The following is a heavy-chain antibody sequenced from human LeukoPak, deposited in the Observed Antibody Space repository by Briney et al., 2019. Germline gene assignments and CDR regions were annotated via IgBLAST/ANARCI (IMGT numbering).Heavy chain of an antibody. CDR1: GGSFSGYY. CDR2: INHSGST. D-gene: IGHD3-16*01. Sequence: SETLSLTCAVYGGSFSGYYWSWIRQSPGKGLEWIGEINHSGSTNYNPSLKSRVTISVDTSKNQFSLKLSSVTAADTAVYYCARVKLRMRRYFDYWGQGTLVTVSS. V-gene: IGHV4-34*01. J-gene: IGHJ4*02. CDR3: ARVKLRMRRYFDY.